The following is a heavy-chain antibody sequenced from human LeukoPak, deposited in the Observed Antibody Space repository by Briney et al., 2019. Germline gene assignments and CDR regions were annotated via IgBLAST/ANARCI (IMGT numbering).Heavy chain of an antibody. CDR1: GVSIDSGNW. V-gene: IGHV4-4*02. CDR2: IYHSGST. CDR3: ARGDGYPINGWYMDV. D-gene: IGHD5-24*01. J-gene: IGHJ6*03. Sequence: PSGTLSLTCAVSGVSIDSGNWWIWVRQPPGKGLEWIGEIYHSGSTKYSPSLKSRVTISVDKSKNQFSLRLSSVTAADTAVYYCARGDGYPINGWYMDVWGKGTTVTISS.